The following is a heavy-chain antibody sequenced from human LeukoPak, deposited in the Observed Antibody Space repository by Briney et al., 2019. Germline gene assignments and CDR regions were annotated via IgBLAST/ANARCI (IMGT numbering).Heavy chain of an antibody. CDR2: INPNSGGT. D-gene: IGHD3-10*01. CDR1: GYTFTGYY. CDR3: ARGNYYGSGSQYYYYMDV. J-gene: IGHJ6*03. Sequence: APVKVSCKASGYTFTGYYMHWVRQAPGQGLEWMGWINPNSGGTNYAQKFQGRVTMTRDTSISTAYMELSRLRSDDTAVYYCARGNYYGSGSQYYYYMDVWGKGTTVTVSS. V-gene: IGHV1-2*02.